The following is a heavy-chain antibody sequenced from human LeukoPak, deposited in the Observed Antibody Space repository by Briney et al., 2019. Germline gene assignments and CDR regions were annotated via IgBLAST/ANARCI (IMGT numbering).Heavy chain of an antibody. Sequence: PGGSLRLSCAASGFTFSSYSMNWVRQAPGKGLEWVSSISSSSSYIYYADSVKGRFTISRDNAKNSLYLQMNSLRAEDTAVYYCARRSGYDYVWGSYRYSNYFDYWGQGTLVTVSS. CDR1: GFTFSSYS. D-gene: IGHD3-16*02. V-gene: IGHV3-21*01. CDR2: ISSSSSYI. J-gene: IGHJ4*02. CDR3: ARRSGYDYVWGSYRYSNYFDY.